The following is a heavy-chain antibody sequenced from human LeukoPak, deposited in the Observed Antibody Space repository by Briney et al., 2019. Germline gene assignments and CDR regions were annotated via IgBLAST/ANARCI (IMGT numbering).Heavy chain of an antibody. V-gene: IGHV4-4*07. CDR2: IYTSGST. CDR3: ARGVPYGSSSDLFDY. J-gene: IGHJ4*02. CDR1: GGSISSYY. Sequence: SETLSLTCTVSGGSISSYYWSWIRQPAGKGLEWIGRIYTSGSTNYNPSLKSRVTMSVDTSKNQFSLKLSSVTAADTAVYYCARGVPYGSSSDLFDYWGQGTLVTVSS. D-gene: IGHD6-6*01.